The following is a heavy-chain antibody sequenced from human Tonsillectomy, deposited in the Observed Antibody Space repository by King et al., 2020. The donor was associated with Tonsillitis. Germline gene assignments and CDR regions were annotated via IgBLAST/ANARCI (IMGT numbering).Heavy chain of an antibody. Sequence: VQLVESGGGGVQPGRSLRLSCAASGFTFSNYAMHWVRQAPGKGLEWVAAIPYDGSDKYYVHSVKGRFTISRDNSKNTLYLQMNSLRAEDTAVYYCAKPSSSSPYYFDYWGQGTLVTVSS. D-gene: IGHD2-2*01. V-gene: IGHV3-30*18. J-gene: IGHJ4*02. CDR3: AKPSSSSPYYFDY. CDR2: IPYDGSDK. CDR1: GFTFSNYA.